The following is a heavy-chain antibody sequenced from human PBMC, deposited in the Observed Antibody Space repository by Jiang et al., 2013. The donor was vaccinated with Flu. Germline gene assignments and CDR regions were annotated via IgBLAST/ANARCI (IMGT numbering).Heavy chain of an antibody. CDR1: GFIFDTYV. D-gene: IGHD2-2*01. V-gene: IGHV3-30-3*01. CDR2: LSYDGGNR. J-gene: IGHJ6*01. Sequence: VQLVESGGGVVQPGGSLRLSCAASGFIFDTYVMHWVRQAPGKGLEWVALLSYDGGNRHYTDSVKGRFTISRDNSKNTVDLQMSSLRTEDTAVYYCARDQYCSNSKCFYGMDV. CDR3: ARDQYCSNSKCFYGMDV.